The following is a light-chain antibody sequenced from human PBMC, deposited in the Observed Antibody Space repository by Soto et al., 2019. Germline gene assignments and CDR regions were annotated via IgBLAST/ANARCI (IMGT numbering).Light chain of an antibody. Sequence: QSAPTQPASVSGSPGQSITISCTGSSSDVGGSEYVAWYQQYPGKAPKLLIYGVRNRPSGVSNRFSGAKSGNTASLSISGLQAEDEADYYCTSYTTSSTHVFGTGTKLPS. J-gene: IGLJ1*01. CDR2: GVR. CDR3: TSYTTSSTHV. V-gene: IGLV2-14*01. CDR1: SSDVGGSEY.